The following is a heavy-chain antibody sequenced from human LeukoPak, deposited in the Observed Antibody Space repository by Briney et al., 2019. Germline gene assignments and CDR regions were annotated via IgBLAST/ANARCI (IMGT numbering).Heavy chain of an antibody. CDR3: AREIRAYCGGDCYPHFDY. CDR1: GFTVSSNY. D-gene: IGHD2-21*02. Sequence: AGGSLRLSCAASGFTVSSNYMSWVRQAPGKGLEWVSVIYSGGSTYYADSVKGRFTISRDNSKNTLYLQMNSLRAEDTAVYYCAREIRAYCGGDCYPHFDYWGQGTLVTVSS. J-gene: IGHJ4*02. CDR2: IYSGGST. V-gene: IGHV3-66*01.